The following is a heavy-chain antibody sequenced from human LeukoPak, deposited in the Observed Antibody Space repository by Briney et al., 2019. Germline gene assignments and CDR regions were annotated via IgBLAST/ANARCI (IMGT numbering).Heavy chain of an antibody. CDR3: VTVPWFISATNSLDS. V-gene: IGHV3-33*03. CDR2: ACSDAIHK. D-gene: IGHD2-8*01. Sequence: PGGSLRLSCAASGFTFSSDAMSWVRQAPGKGLEWVAVACSDAIHKVYADSVKGRFTISADSAQNRVYLQMNSLKTEDTTLYFCVTVPWFISATNSLDSWGQGALVTVSS. CDR1: GFTFSSDA. J-gene: IGHJ4*02.